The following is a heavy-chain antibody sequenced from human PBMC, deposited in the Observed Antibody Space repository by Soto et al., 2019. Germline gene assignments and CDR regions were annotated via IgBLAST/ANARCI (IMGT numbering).Heavy chain of an antibody. V-gene: IGHV1-69*06. CDR1: GGTFSSYA. CDR3: ARMSVYCSSTSCLSSYGMDV. J-gene: IGHJ6*02. Sequence: QVQLVQSGAEVKKPGSSVKVSCKASGGTFSSYAISWVRQAPGQGLEWMGGIIPIFGTANYAQKFQGRVTITADKSTSTAYMELSSLRSEDTAVYYCARMSVYCSSTSCLSSYGMDVWGQGTTVTVSS. D-gene: IGHD2-2*01. CDR2: IIPIFGTA.